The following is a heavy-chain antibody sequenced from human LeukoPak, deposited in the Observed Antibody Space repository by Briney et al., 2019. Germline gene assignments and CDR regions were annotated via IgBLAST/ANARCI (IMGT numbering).Heavy chain of an antibody. V-gene: IGHV1-8*03. Sequence: ASVKVSCKASGYTFTSYDINWVRQATGQGLEWMGWMNPNSGNTGYAQKFQGRVTITRNTSISTAYMELSSLRSEDTAVYYCAKDGHCSSTSCYYMDVWGEGTTVTVSS. CDR3: AKDGHCSSTSCYYMDV. CDR1: GYTFTSYD. D-gene: IGHD2-2*01. J-gene: IGHJ6*03. CDR2: MNPNSGNT.